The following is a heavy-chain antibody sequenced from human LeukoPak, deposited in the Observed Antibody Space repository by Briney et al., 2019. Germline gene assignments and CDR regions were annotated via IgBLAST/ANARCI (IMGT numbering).Heavy chain of an antibody. D-gene: IGHD2-2*01. CDR1: GASISSCY. CDR2: IYYTGST. CDR3: VVPRTRPNWYFDL. Sequence: PSETLSLTCTVSGASISSCYWGWIRQSPGKGLEWIGSIYYTGSTSYNPSLGSRVTMSLDTSKNQFSLRLTSVTAADTAVYFCVVPRTRPNWYFDLWGRGTLVTVSS. J-gene: IGHJ2*01. V-gene: IGHV4-39*01.